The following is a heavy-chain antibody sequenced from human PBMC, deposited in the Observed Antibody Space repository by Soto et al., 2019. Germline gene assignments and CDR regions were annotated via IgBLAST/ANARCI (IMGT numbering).Heavy chain of an antibody. Sequence: EVQLVESGGGLVQPGRSLRLSCAASGFTFDDYAMHWVRQAPGKGLEWVSGISWNSGSIGYADSVKGRFTISRDNAKNSLYLQMNSLRAEDTALYYCANGGKQLGCRFDYWGQGSLVTVSS. CDR2: ISWNSGSI. V-gene: IGHV3-9*01. J-gene: IGHJ4*02. CDR1: GFTFDDYA. D-gene: IGHD6-13*01. CDR3: ANGGKQLGCRFDY.